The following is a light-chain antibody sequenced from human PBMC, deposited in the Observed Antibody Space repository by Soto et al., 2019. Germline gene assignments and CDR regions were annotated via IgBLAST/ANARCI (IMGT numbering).Light chain of an antibody. CDR1: QSVTSS. Sequence: ELVMPQSHATLSVSPGERATLSCRASQSVTSSLAWYQQKPGQAPRLLIYGASTRATAIPPRFSGSGSGTEFTLTISSLQSEDFAVYYCQQYSNWPTWTVGQGTKVDIK. J-gene: IGKJ1*01. CDR3: QQYSNWPTWT. V-gene: IGKV3-15*01. CDR2: GAS.